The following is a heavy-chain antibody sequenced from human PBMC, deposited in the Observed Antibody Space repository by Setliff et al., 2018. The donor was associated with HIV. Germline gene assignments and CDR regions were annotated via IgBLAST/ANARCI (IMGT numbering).Heavy chain of an antibody. V-gene: IGHV4-59*12. D-gene: IGHD5-12*01. CDR1: GASISSDT. Sequence: SETLSLTCIVSGASISSDTWSWIRQPPGKGLQWIGFIYNSEMINYNPSLKSRVTISVDTSKNQFSLKLSSATAADTAVYYCARVGGRGGYDSRLYYYHHGMDVWGQGTTVTVSS. J-gene: IGHJ6*02. CDR3: ARVGGRGGYDSRLYYYHHGMDV. CDR2: IYNSEMI.